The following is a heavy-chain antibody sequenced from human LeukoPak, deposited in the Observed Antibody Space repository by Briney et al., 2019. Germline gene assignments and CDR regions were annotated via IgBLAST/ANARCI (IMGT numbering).Heavy chain of an antibody. CDR1: GSSISSGGYS. CDR2: IYHSGST. V-gene: IGHV4-30-2*02. J-gene: IGHJ4*02. Sequence: PSQTLSLTCAVSGSSISSGGYSWSWIRQPPGKGLEWIGYIYHSGSTNYNPSFKSRITISVDTSRNQFSLQLSSVTAADTAVYYCARIHRYCSGGACYVLDNWGQGTLVAVSS. CDR3: ARIHRYCSGGACYVLDN. D-gene: IGHD2-15*01.